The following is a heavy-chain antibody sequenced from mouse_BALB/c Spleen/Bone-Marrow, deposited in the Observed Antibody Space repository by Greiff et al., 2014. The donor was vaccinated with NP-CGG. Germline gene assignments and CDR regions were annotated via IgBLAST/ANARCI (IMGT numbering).Heavy chain of an antibody. CDR2: IGTYYGDA. CDR1: GYTFTDYA. CDR3: AREGPWFAF. Sequence: VQLQQSGAELVRPGVSVKISCKGSGYTFTDYAMHWVKQSHAKSLEWIGVIGTYYGDATYNQKFKTKATMTVDKSSSTAYMELARLTSEDSALYYCAREGPWFAFWGQGTLDTVSA. V-gene: IGHV1S137*01. J-gene: IGHJ3*01.